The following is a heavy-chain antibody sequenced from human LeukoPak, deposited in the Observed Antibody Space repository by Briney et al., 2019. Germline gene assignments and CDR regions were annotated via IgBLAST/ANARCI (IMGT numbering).Heavy chain of an antibody. V-gene: IGHV3-15*01. J-gene: IGHJ6*03. CDR1: GFTFKNAW. Sequence: GGSLRLSCAASGFTFKNAWMSWVRQAPGKGLEWVGRIKSKTDGGTTDYAAPVKGRFTISRDDSKNTLYLQMNSLKTEDTAAYYCARHPQGNYYYYYMDVWGKGTTVTVSS. CDR3: ARHPQGNYYYYYMDV. CDR2: IKSKTDGGTT.